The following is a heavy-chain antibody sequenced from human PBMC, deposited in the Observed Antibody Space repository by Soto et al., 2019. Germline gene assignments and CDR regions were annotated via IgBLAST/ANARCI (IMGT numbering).Heavy chain of an antibody. CDR3: ARVQAGSGSSYRGYSYYGMDV. V-gene: IGHV3-30-3*01. CDR2: VSSGGSFK. CDR1: GFTFSGYS. D-gene: IGHD5-18*01. Sequence: GESLKISCAASGFTFSGYSMHWVRQAPGKGLEWVAVVSSGGSFKYYADSMKGRVTVSRDNSKDTLYLQMNSLRPEDTAVYYCARVQAGSGSSYRGYSYYGMDVWGQGTTVTVSS. J-gene: IGHJ6*02.